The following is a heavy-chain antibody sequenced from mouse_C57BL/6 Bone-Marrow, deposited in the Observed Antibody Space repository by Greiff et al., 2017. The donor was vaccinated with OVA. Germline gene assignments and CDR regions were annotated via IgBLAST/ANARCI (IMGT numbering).Heavy chain of an antibody. CDR2: INPSTGGT. V-gene: IGHV1-42*01. Sequence: EVQLQQSGPELVKPGASVKISCKASGYSFTGYYMNWVKQSPEKSLEWIGEINPSTGGTTYNQKFKAKATLTVDKSSSTAYMQLKSLTSEDSAVYYCASSNPAWFAYWGQGTLVTVSA. J-gene: IGHJ3*01. D-gene: IGHD2-5*01. CDR1: GYSFTGYY. CDR3: ASSNPAWFAY.